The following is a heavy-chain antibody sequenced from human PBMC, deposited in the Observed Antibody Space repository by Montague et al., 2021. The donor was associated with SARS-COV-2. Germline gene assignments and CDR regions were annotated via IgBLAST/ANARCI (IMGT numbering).Heavy chain of an antibody. V-gene: IGHV4-59*01. CDR3: ARALYCSGGSCYPNWFDP. D-gene: IGHD2-15*01. J-gene: IGHJ5*02. CDR2: IYYSGST. Sequence: SETLSLTCTVSGGSISSYYWSWIRQPPGKGLEWIGYIYYSGSTNYNPSLKSRVTISVDTSKNQFSLKLSSVTAADTAVYYCARALYCSGGSCYPNWFDPRGQGTLVTVSS. CDR1: GGSISSYY.